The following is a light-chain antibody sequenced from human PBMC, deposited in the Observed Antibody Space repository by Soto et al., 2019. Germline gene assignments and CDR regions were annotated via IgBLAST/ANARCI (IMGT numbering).Light chain of an antibody. CDR2: KTS. J-gene: IGKJ1*01. CDR3: QQYDSYSGT. Sequence: DIQMTQSPSTLSASVGDRVTITCRASQTISSWLAWYQQKPGKAPKLLIYKTSSLDSGVPSRFSGSGSGTEFTLTISGLQADDFATYYCQQYDSYSGTFGQGTKVEIK. V-gene: IGKV1-5*03. CDR1: QTISSW.